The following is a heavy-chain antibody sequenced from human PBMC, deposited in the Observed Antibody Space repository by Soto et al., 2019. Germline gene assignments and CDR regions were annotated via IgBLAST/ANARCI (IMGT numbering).Heavy chain of an antibody. D-gene: IGHD2-8*02. Sequence: QVHLVQSGAEVKKPGSSVRVSCTASGHPHTISWVRQAPGQGLEWLGGIVPTLGSTNYARNFQVRVTISADKPTGVVHMELIGLRSEDSATYYCGSAQFRWCLLRYGGPGTLILVSS. CDR3: GSAQFRWCLLRY. CDR2: IVPTLGST. J-gene: IGHJ1*01. V-gene: IGHV1-69*08. CDR1: GHPHT.